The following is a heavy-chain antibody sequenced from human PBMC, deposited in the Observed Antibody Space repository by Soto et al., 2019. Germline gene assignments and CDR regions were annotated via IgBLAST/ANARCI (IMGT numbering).Heavy chain of an antibody. CDR1: GFTFSSSA. J-gene: IGHJ6*02. D-gene: IGHD2-2*02. CDR2: ISGSGGST. V-gene: IGHV3-23*01. CDR3: AKLRYPNYYYAMDV. Sequence: EVQLLESGGGLVQPGGSLRLSCAASGFTFSSSAMSWVRQAPGKGLEWVSSISGSGGSTYYADSVRGRFTISRDNSKSTLYLQMTSLRADDTALYYCAKLRYPNYYYAMDVWGQGTTVTVSS.